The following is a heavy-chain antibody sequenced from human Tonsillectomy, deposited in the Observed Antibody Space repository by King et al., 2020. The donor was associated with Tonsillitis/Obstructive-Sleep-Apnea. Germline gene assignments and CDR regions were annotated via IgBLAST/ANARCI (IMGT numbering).Heavy chain of an antibody. D-gene: IGHD3-22*01. CDR2: IYYSGST. CDR3: ALYDSSGYYNAFDI. Sequence: QLPESGPGLVKPSETLSLTCTVSGGSISSYYWSWIRQPPGKGLEWIGYIYYSGSTNYNPSLKSRVTISVDTSKNQFSLKLSSVTAADTAVYYCALYDSSGYYNAFDIWGQGTMVTVSS. CDR1: GGSISSYY. V-gene: IGHV4-59*08. J-gene: IGHJ3*02.